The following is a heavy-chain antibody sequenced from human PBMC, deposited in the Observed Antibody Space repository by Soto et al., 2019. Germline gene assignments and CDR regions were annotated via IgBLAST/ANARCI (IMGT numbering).Heavy chain of an antibody. CDR3: ARRGRTYYYDSSGLDY. V-gene: IGHV4-4*02. CDR1: GCSISSCNW. J-gene: IGHJ4*02. D-gene: IGHD3-22*01. Sequence: SETLSLTCAVSGCSISSCNWWRWVRQSPGKGLEWIGEIYHSGSSNYNPSLKSRVTISVDTSKNQFSLKLSSVTAADTAVYYCARRGRTYYYDSSGLDYWGQGTLVTVSS. CDR2: IYHSGSS.